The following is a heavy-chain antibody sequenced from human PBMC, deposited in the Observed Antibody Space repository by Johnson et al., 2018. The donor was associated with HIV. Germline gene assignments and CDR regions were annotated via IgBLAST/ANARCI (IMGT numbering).Heavy chain of an antibody. D-gene: IGHD3-22*01. V-gene: IGHV3-30-3*02. CDR1: GFTFSSYA. J-gene: IGHJ3*02. Sequence: QVQLVESGGGVVQPGRSLRLSCAASGFTFSSYAMHWVRQAPGKGLEWVAVISYGGSTYYTDSVKGRFTISRDNSKNTLYLQMNSLRAEDTAVYYCAKHSSGYRDAFDIWGQGTMVTVSS. CDR3: AKHSSGYRDAFDI. CDR2: ISYGGST.